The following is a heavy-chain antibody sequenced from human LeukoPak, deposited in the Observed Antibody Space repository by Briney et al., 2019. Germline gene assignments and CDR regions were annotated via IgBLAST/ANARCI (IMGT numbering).Heavy chain of an antibody. CDR2: INGDENWT. Sequence: GGSLRLSCAASEFTFSSYSMHWVRQAPGKGLVWVSRINGDENWTSYADSVKGRFIISRDNAKNTLYLQMNSLRTEDTAVYYCAREYNSGPKQTDAFDIWGQGTMVTVSS. J-gene: IGHJ3*02. CDR1: EFTFSSYS. CDR3: AREYNSGPKQTDAFDI. D-gene: IGHD3-22*01. V-gene: IGHV3-74*01.